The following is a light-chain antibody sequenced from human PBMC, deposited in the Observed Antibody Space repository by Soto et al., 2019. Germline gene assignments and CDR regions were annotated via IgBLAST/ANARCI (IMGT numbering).Light chain of an antibody. CDR2: DAS. V-gene: IGKV1-13*02. J-gene: IGKJ4*01. Sequence: AIQLTQSPSSLSASVGDRVTITCRASQGISSALAWYQQKPGKPPALLIYDASALESGVPSRFSGSGSGTDFTLTISSLQPEDFSTYYCQQFNSFPLSLGGGTKVEIK. CDR1: QGISSA. CDR3: QQFNSFPLS.